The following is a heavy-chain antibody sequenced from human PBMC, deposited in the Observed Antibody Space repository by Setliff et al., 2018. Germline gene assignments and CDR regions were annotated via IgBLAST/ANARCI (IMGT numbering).Heavy chain of an antibody. CDR2: AFHTGKT. D-gene: IGHD3-3*01. CDR3: ARGGYNSRSGYSAYYYDY. J-gene: IGHJ4*02. V-gene: IGHV4-59*03. Sequence: SETLSLTCSVSGDSINRNYWSWIRQPPGKGLEWLGYAFHTGKTDYNPSLMSRVIISIDMSRKQFSLKLSSVTAADTAMYFCARGGYNSRSGYSAYYYDYWGQGALVTVSS. CDR1: GDSINRNY.